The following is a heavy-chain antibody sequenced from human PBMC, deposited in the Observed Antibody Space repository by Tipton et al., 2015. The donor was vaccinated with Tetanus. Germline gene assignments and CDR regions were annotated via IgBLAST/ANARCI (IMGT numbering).Heavy chain of an antibody. CDR3: TTGPVTSGRGFDY. D-gene: IGHD3-10*01. CDR2: INHSGST. J-gene: IGHJ4*02. Sequence: TLSLTCAVYGGSFSGYYWSWIRQPPGKGLEWIGEINHSGSTNYNPSLKSRVTISVDTSKSQFSLKLTSVTAADKAVYYCTTGPVTSGRGFDYWGQGTLVTVSS. CDR1: GGSFSGYY. V-gene: IGHV4-34*01.